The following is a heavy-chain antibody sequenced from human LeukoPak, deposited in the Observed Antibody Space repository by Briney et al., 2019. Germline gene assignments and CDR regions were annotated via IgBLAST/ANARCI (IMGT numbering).Heavy chain of an antibody. J-gene: IGHJ6*02. Sequence: PGGSLRLSCAASGFTFSSYWMHWVRQAPGKGLVWVSRINSDGSSTSYADSVKGRFTISRDNAKNTLYLQMNSLRAEDTAVYYCARRSSITMVRGVIAGMDVWGQGTTVTVSS. D-gene: IGHD3-10*01. CDR3: ARRSSITMVRGVIAGMDV. CDR1: GFTFSSYW. V-gene: IGHV3-74*01. CDR2: INSDGSST.